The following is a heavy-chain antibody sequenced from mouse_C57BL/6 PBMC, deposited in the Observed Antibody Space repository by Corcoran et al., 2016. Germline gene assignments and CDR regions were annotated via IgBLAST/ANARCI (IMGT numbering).Heavy chain of an antibody. CDR2: INTYSGVP. V-gene: IGHV9-3*01. CDR3: ARLYYGSSPYYAMDY. CDR1: GYTFTTYG. Sequence: QIQLVQSGPELKKPGETVKISCKASGYTFTTYGISWVKQAPGKGLKWMGWINTYSGVPTYADDFKGRFAFSLETSASTAYLQINNLKNEDTATYFCARLYYGSSPYYAMDYWGQGTSVTVSS. D-gene: IGHD1-1*01. J-gene: IGHJ4*01.